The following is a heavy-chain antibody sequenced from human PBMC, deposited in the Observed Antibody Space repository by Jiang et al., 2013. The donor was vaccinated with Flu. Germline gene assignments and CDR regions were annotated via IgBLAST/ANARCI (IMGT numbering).Heavy chain of an antibody. V-gene: IGHV5-51*01. CDR3: ARPHDYGDYGVSY. Sequence: LEWMGIIYPGDSDTRYSPSFQGQVTISADKSISTAYLQWSSLKASDTAMYYCARPHDYGDYGVSYWGQGTLVTVSS. D-gene: IGHD4-17*01. CDR2: IYPGDSDT. J-gene: IGHJ4*02.